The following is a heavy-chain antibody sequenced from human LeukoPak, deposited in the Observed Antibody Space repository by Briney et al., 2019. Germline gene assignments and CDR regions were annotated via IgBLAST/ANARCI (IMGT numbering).Heavy chain of an antibody. V-gene: IGHV3-48*03. CDR3: ARDSDSAIPYCYFDL. Sequence: GGSLRLSCAASGFSFSTSEMNWVRQAPGKGLEWVASISSTGSTAYYADPVQGRFTISRDNAKTSLYLQMSSLRVEDTATYFCARDSDSAIPYCYFDLWGRGTLVTVSS. J-gene: IGHJ2*01. CDR1: GFSFSTSE. D-gene: IGHD2-2*02. CDR2: ISSTGSTA.